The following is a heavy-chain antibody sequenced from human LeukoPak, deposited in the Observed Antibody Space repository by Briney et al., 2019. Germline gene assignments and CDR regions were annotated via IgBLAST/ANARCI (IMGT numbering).Heavy chain of an antibody. CDR1: GGSISSGDYY. D-gene: IGHD3-22*01. J-gene: IGHJ4*02. CDR3: ARSTYYYDSSASPEFDY. V-gene: IGHV4-30-4*01. Sequence: PSETLSLTCTVSGGSISSGDYYWSWIRQPPGKGLEWIGYIYYSGSTYYNPSLKSRVTISVDTSKNQFSLKLSSVTAADTAVYYCARSTYYYDSSASPEFDYWGQGTLVTVSS. CDR2: IYYSGST.